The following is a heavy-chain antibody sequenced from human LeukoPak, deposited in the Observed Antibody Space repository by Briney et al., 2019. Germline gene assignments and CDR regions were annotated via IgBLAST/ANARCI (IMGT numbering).Heavy chain of an antibody. Sequence: HPGGSLRLPCAASGFTFSHYGMTWVRQAPGKGLEWVSAISGSGGSTYYAGSVKGRFTISRDNSKNTLYLQMNSLRADDTAVYYCAKSHHVTAIDYWGQGTLVTVSS. V-gene: IGHV3-23*01. D-gene: IGHD2-21*02. J-gene: IGHJ4*02. CDR1: GFTFSHYG. CDR3: AKSHHVTAIDY. CDR2: ISGSGGST.